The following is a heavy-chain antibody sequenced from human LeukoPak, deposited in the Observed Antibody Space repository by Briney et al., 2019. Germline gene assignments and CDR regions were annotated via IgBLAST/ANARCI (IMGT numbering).Heavy chain of an antibody. D-gene: IGHD3-10*01. CDR3: ARCYTYGTTWFGGLDV. Sequence: GVSLRLSCAASGFTFRSSTMTWVRQVLGKGLEWVSTTGASGSYYADSVKGRFTISRDNSKNTLYLQMNSLRAEDTAVYYCARCYTYGTTWFGGLDVWGQGTTVTVSS. J-gene: IGHJ6*02. CDR2: TGASGS. CDR1: GFTFRSST. V-gene: IGHV3-23*01.